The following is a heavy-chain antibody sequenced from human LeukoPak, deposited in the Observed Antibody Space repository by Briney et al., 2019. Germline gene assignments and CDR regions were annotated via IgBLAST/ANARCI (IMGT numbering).Heavy chain of an antibody. V-gene: IGHV4-59*01. CDR3: ARDRGSSSWYRTDAFDI. CDR1: GGSISSYY. J-gene: IGHJ3*02. Sequence: SETLSLTCTVSGGSISSYYWSWIQQPPGKGLEWIGYIYYSGSTNYNPSLKSRVTISVDTSKNQFSLKLSSVTAADTAVYYCARDRGSSSWYRTDAFDIWGQGTMVTVSS. CDR2: IYYSGST. D-gene: IGHD6-13*01.